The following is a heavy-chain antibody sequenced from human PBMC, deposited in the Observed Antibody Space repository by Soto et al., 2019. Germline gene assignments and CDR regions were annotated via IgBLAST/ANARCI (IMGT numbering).Heavy chain of an antibody. CDR2: ISGSGGST. CDR1: GFTFSSYA. J-gene: IGHJ3*02. CDR3: AKAVGAFDAFDI. D-gene: IGHD1-26*01. V-gene: IGHV3-23*01. Sequence: EVQLLESGGGLVQPGGSLRLSCAASGFTFSSYAMSWVRQAPGKGPEWVSAISGSGGSTYYADSVKGRFTISRDNSKNTLYLQMNSLRAEDTAVYYCAKAVGAFDAFDIWGQGTMVTVSS.